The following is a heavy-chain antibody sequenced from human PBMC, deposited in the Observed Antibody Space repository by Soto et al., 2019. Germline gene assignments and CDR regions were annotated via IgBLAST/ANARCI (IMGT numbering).Heavy chain of an antibody. CDR2: VSTSGRST. V-gene: IGHV3-64D*06. CDR1: GFIFSEST. D-gene: IGHD2-15*01. J-gene: IGHJ4*02. CDR3: VKQAHGLDGVAFDY. Sequence: GGSLRLSCPASGFIFSESTIYWVRQVPGKGLEAISAVSTSGRSTYYADSVKDRFTISRDNSKNTLFLQMGSLRPEDTAIYYCVKQAHGLDGVAFDYWGQGTQVTVSS.